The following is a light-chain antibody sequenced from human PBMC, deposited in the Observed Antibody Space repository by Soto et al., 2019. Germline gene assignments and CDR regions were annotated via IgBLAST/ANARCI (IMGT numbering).Light chain of an antibody. CDR1: QSVSTW. CDR3: QQYSNYWT. Sequence: IKMTQSPSTLSASVGDRVTITCRASQSVSTWLAWYQQRPGKAPEVLIYDASSLKGGVPSKFSGSGSGTEFTLTISDLQPDDFATYYCQQYSNYWTFGQGTKVDIK. J-gene: IGKJ1*01. V-gene: IGKV1-5*01. CDR2: DAS.